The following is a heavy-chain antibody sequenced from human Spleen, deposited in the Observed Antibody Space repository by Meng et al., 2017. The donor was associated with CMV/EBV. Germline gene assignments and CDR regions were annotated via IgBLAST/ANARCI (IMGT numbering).Heavy chain of an antibody. V-gene: IGHV3-9*01. D-gene: IGHD3-3*01. Sequence: GGSLRLSCAASGFNFGDYAMHWVRQAPGKGLEWVSGISRESGSIAYADSVKGRFTISRDNAWNSLYLQMNSLRAEDTAVYYCARGGNFDFWSGYLDNWGQGTLVTVSS. CDR2: ISRESGSI. CDR1: GFNFGDYA. CDR3: ARGGNFDFWSGYLDN. J-gene: IGHJ4*02.